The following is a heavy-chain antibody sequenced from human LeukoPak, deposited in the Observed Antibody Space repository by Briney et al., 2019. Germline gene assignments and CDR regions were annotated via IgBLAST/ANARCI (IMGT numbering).Heavy chain of an antibody. D-gene: IGHD2-15*01. V-gene: IGHV1-69*06. CDR1: GYSFTTYG. Sequence: SVKVSCKSSGYSFTTYGITWVRQAPGQRLEWLGGIIPISGTTIYAQTFQGRVTITADKFTSTAYMDIHSLTSDDTAVYYCAKEAHPLSSGGNYFDCWGQGMLLTVPS. CDR3: AKEAHPLSSGGNYFDC. J-gene: IGHJ4*02. CDR2: IIPISGTT.